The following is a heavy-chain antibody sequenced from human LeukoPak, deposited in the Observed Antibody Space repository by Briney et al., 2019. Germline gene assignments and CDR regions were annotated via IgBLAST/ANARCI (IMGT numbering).Heavy chain of an antibody. CDR2: ISWNSGSI. CDR3: AKDKAAETHYYFDC. CDR1: GFTFSTNA. J-gene: IGHJ4*02. Sequence: GGSLRLSCAASGFTFSTNAMNWVRQAPGKGLEWVAGISWNSGSIGYADSVKGRFTISRDNAKNSLYLQMNSLRAEDTALYYCAKDKAAETHYYFDCWGQGTLVTVSP. V-gene: IGHV3-9*01. D-gene: IGHD6-13*01.